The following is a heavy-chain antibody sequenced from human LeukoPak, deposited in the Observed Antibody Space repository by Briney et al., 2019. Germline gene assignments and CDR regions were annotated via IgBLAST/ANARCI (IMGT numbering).Heavy chain of an antibody. D-gene: IGHD3-22*01. J-gene: IGHJ3*02. Sequence: ASVKVSCKASGYTFTDYYMHWVRQAPGQGLEWMGGIIPMFGTANYAQKFQGRVTITADKSTSTAYMELSSLRSEDTAVYYCARVPDYYDSIPGGDIWGQGTMVTVSS. CDR1: GYTFTDYY. V-gene: IGHV1-69*06. CDR3: ARVPDYYDSIPGGDI. CDR2: IIPMFGTA.